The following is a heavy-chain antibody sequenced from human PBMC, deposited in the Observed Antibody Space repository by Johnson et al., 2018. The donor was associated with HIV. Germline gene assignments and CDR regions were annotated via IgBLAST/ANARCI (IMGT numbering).Heavy chain of an antibody. CDR2: IRYDGSNN. D-gene: IGHD1-26*01. CDR3: ARQGGANDAFDI. Sequence: QMLLVESGGGVVQPGGSLRLSCAASGFTFSSYGLHWVRPAPGKGLEWVASIRYDGSNNYYADTVNGRFTISRDNSKNTLYLQMNSLRAEDTAVYYCARQGGANDAFDIWGQGTMVTVSS. J-gene: IGHJ3*02. V-gene: IGHV3-30*02. CDR1: GFTFSSYG.